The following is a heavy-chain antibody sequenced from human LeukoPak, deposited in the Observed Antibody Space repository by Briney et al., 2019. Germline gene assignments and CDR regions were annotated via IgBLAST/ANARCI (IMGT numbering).Heavy chain of an antibody. V-gene: IGHV3-30*03. CDR1: GFTFSSYG. Sequence: QSGGSLRLSCAASGFTFSSYGMHWVRQAPGKGLEWVAVISYDGSNRYYADSVKGRFTISRDNSKNTLYLQMNSLRAEDTAVYYCARADGDWKRYLQHWGQGTLVTVSS. D-gene: IGHD2-21*02. J-gene: IGHJ1*01. CDR2: ISYDGSNR. CDR3: ARADGDWKRYLQH.